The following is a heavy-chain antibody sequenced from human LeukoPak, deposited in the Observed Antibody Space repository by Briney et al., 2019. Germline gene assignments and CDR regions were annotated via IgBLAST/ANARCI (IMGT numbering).Heavy chain of an antibody. CDR3: VSEPLEHGTSGYFAY. J-gene: IGHJ4*02. D-gene: IGHD4/OR15-4a*01. V-gene: IGHV4-39*07. CDR2: IYYSKTT. Sequence: PETLSLTCSVSGASISSSTYYWGRVRQPPGKGLVWIGIYYSKTTFENPSHKSRVTISVDTTKNDFSLMVRSLTAANTALYYWVSEPLEHGTSGYFAYGGQGTLVTVS. CDR1: GASISSSTYY.